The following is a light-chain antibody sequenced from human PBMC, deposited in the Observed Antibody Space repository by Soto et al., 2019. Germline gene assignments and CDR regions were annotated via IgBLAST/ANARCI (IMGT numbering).Light chain of an antibody. CDR1: QSVTSN. Sequence: EIVMTQSPATLSVSPGERATLSCRASQSVTSNLAWYQQKPGQAPRLLIYGASTRATGVPARFSGSGAGTEFTRTISSLQSEDFAVYYCQQYNSWPPGYTFGQGTKLDIK. CDR2: GAS. V-gene: IGKV3-15*01. CDR3: QQYNSWPPGYT. J-gene: IGKJ2*01.